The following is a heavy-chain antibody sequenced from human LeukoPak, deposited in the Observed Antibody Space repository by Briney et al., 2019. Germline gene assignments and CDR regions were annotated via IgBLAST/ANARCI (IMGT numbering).Heavy chain of an antibody. V-gene: IGHV3-23*01. CDR3: AIAPHQSVPIFN. Sequence: GSLRLSCAASGFTFSSYAMSWVRQAPGKGLEWVSAISGSGGSTYYADSVKGRFTISRDNSKNTLYLQMNSLRAEDTAVYYCAIAPHQSVPIFNWGRGTLVTVSS. J-gene: IGHJ4*02. D-gene: IGHD6-6*01. CDR2: ISGSGGST. CDR1: GFTFSSYA.